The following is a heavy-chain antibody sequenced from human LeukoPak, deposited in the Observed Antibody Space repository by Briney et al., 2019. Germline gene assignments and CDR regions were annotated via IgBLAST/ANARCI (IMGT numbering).Heavy chain of an antibody. V-gene: IGHV4-39*07. J-gene: IGHJ3*02. D-gene: IGHD6-13*01. CDR3: ARDAAYISSWYDDAFDI. Sequence: SETLSLTCTVSGGSISSSSYYWGWIRQPPGKGLEWIGSIYYSGSTYYNPSLKSRVTISVDTSKNQFSLKLSSVTAADTAVYYCARDAAYISSWYDDAFDIWGQGTMVTVSS. CDR2: IYYSGST. CDR1: GGSISSSSYY.